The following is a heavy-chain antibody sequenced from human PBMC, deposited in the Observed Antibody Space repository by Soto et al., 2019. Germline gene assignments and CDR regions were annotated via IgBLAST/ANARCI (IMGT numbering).Heavy chain of an antibody. V-gene: IGHV3-74*01. CDR3: ARDQDTYGQAVFDS. Sequence: GGSLRLSCAASGFTLRSRWMHWVCQAPGKGLVWVSRIKTDGTSTSYADSVKGRFTISRDNAKNTLYLQMNSLRAEDTAMYYCARDQDTYGQAVFDSWGQGTLVTVSS. J-gene: IGHJ4*02. CDR1: GFTLRSRW. CDR2: IKTDGTST. D-gene: IGHD2-15*01.